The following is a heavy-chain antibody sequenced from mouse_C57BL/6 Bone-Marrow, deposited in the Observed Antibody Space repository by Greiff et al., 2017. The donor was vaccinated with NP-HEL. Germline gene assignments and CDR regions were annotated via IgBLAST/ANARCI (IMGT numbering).Heavy chain of an antibody. CDR2: IDPENGDT. CDR1: GFNIKDDY. J-gene: IGHJ4*01. CDR3: TRQLRRAMDY. Sequence: VQLKESGAELVRPGASVKLSCTASGFNIKDDYMHWVKQRPEQGLEWIGWIDPENGDTEYASKFQGKATITADTSSNTAYLQLSSLTSEDTAVYYCTRQLRRAMDYWGQGTSVTVSS. V-gene: IGHV14-4*01. D-gene: IGHD3-2*02.